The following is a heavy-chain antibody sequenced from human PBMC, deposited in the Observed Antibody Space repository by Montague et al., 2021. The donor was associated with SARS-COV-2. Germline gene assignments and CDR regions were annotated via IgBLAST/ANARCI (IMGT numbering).Heavy chain of an antibody. CDR2: INHSGST. Sequence: SETLSLTCAVYGGSFSGYYWSWIRQPPGKGLEWIGEINHSGSTNYNPSLKSRVTISVDTSKNQFSLKLSSVTAADTAVYYYARGRVVAATLSDYYYYGMDVWGQGTTVTVSS. V-gene: IGHV4-34*01. D-gene: IGHD2-15*01. J-gene: IGHJ6*02. CDR3: ARGRVVAATLSDYYYYGMDV. CDR1: GGSFSGYY.